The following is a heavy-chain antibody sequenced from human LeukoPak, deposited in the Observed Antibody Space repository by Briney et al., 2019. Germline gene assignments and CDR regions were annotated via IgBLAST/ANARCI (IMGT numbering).Heavy chain of an antibody. Sequence: PGGSLRLSCAASGFTFSSYSMTWVRQAPGKGLEWVSSISSSSSSIYYADSVKGRFTISRDNAKNSLYLQMNSLRAEDTAVYYCARDPITGTTYYYFYGMDIWGQGTTVTVSS. CDR3: ARDPITGTTYYYFYGMDI. J-gene: IGHJ6*02. D-gene: IGHD1-7*01. CDR2: ISSSSSSI. CDR1: GFTFSSYS. V-gene: IGHV3-21*01.